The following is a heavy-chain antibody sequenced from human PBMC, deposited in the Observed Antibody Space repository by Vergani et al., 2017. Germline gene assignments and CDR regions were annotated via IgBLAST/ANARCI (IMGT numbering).Heavy chain of an antibody. CDR2: ISSSSSYI. J-gene: IGHJ4*02. Sequence: VQLVESGGGVVQPGRSLRLSCAASGFTFSSYSMNWVRQAPGKGLEWVSSISSSSSYIYYADSVKGRFTISRDNAKNSLYLQMNSLRAEDTAVYYCARVVVGANNGGLLHYWGQGTLVTVSS. CDR3: ARVVVGANNGGLLHY. V-gene: IGHV3-21*01. D-gene: IGHD1-26*01. CDR1: GFTFSSYS.